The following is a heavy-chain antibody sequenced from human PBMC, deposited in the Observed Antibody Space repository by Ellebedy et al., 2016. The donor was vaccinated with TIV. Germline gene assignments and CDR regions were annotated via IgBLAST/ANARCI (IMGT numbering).Heavy chain of an antibody. V-gene: IGHV3-13*01. CDR1: GFTFSSYD. D-gene: IGHD2-8*01. CDR2: IGTAGDT. Sequence: GESLKISXAASGFTFSSYDMHWVRQATGKGLEWVSAIGTAGDTYYPGSVKGRFTISRENAKNSLYLQMNSLRAGDTAVYYCARDGVWGGDYWGQGTLVTVSS. J-gene: IGHJ4*02. CDR3: ARDGVWGGDY.